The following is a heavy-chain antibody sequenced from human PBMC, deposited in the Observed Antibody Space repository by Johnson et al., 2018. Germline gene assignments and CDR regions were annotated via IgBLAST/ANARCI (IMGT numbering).Heavy chain of an antibody. CDR1: GASISSYY. Sequence: QVQLQESGPGLVKPSETLSLTCAVSGASISSYYWSWIRQPPGKGLEWIGYIHDIGSINYTPSLKSRVTMSIDTSKNQFSLKFSSVTAAYTAVYYCARYYEILTGLYYMDVWGKVTTVSVSS. D-gene: IGHD3-9*01. J-gene: IGHJ6*03. CDR2: IHDIGSI. CDR3: ARYYEILTGLYYMDV. V-gene: IGHV4-59*01.